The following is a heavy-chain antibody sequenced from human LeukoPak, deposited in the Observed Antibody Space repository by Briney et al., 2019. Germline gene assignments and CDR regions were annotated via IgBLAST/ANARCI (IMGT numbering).Heavy chain of an antibody. Sequence: ETLSLTCTVSGGSISSSNYYWGWVRQAPGKGLEWVSEISGSGDNTYYADSVKGRFTISRDNSKNTLYLQMNSLRAEDTAVYYCAKVGQPWSIWSYFDSWGQGTLVTVSS. CDR3: AKVGQPWSIWSYFDS. CDR2: ISGSGDNT. J-gene: IGHJ4*02. CDR1: GGSISSSNYY. V-gene: IGHV3-23*01. D-gene: IGHD3-3*01.